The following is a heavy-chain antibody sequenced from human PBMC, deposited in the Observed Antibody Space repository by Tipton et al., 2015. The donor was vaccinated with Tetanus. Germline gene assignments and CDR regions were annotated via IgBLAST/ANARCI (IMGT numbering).Heavy chain of an antibody. CDR2: IYQTDST. J-gene: IGHJ5*02. Sequence: GLVKPSQTLSLTCTVSGGLITTGGYSWGWIRQPPGQGLEWLGYIYQTDSTYYNPSVRCRLTLSLQRSKNQVSLKLTSVTAADTAVYYCARGAYSYDSSGYYYLLDPWGQGTLVTVSS. CDR3: ARGAYSYDSSGYYYLLDP. CDR1: GGLITTGGYS. D-gene: IGHD3-22*01. V-gene: IGHV4-30-2*01.